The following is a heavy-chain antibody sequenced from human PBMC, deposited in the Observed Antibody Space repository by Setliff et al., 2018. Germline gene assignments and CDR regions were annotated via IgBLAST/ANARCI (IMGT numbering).Heavy chain of an antibody. CDR2: ISSSSTI. CDR3: ARSYNFWSGPALDV. V-gene: IGHV3-48*01. D-gene: IGHD3-3*01. Sequence: GGSLRLSCAASGFTFSDYSMNWVRQAPGKGLEWVSDISSSSTIYYADSVKGRFTISRDNAQNSLYLQMNSLRAEDTAVYYCARSYNFWSGPALDVWGKGTTVTVSS. J-gene: IGHJ6*04. CDR1: GFTFSDYS.